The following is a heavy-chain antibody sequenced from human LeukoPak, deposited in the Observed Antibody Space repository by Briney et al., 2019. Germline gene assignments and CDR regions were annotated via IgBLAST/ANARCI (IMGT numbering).Heavy chain of an antibody. CDR1: GYTFSRYW. D-gene: IGHD3-10*01. CDR3: TTDTFGARDS. Sequence: GGSLRLSCAASGYTFSRYWMHWVRQGPGKGLVWVSRINEDGSSTSYAESVRGRFTISRDNAKNTSYLQMNSLRAEDAAVYYCTTDTFGARDSWGQGTLVTVSS. V-gene: IGHV3-74*01. J-gene: IGHJ4*02. CDR2: INEDGSST.